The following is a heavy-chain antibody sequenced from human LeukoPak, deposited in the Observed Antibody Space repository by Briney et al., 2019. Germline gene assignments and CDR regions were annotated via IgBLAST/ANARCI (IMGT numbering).Heavy chain of an antibody. J-gene: IGHJ6*02. V-gene: IGHV4-34*01. Sequence: SETLSLTCAVYGGSFSGYYWSWIRQPPGKGLEWIGEINHSGSTNYNPSLKSRVTISVDTSKNQFSLKLSSVTAADTAVYYCARIAYGSGSLALGMDVWGQGTTVTVSS. CDR3: ARIAYGSGSLALGMDV. CDR2: INHSGST. D-gene: IGHD3-10*01. CDR1: GGSFSGYY.